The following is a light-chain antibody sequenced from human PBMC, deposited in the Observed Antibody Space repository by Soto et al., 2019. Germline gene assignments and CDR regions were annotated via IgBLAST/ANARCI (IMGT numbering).Light chain of an antibody. Sequence: QSVLTQPPSLSAAPGQKVTISCSGSSSNIGNNFVSWYQQLPGTAHKLLIYDNNKRPSGIPDRFSGSKSGTSATLGITGVQTGDEADFYCGTWDSSLSAGVFGGGTQLTVL. CDR3: GTWDSSLSAGV. J-gene: IGLJ2*01. CDR1: SSNIGNNF. CDR2: DNN. V-gene: IGLV1-51*01.